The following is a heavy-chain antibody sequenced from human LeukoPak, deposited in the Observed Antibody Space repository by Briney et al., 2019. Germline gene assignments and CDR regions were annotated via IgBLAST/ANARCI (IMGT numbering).Heavy chain of an antibody. Sequence: GGSLRLSCAASGFTFSSYEMNWVRQAPGKGLEWVSYISSSGSTIYYVDSVKGRFTISRDNAKNSLYLQMDSLRAEDTAVYYCARVGYDILTGYYSPHPDYAFDIWGQGTMVTVSS. V-gene: IGHV3-48*03. CDR3: ARVGYDILTGYYSPHPDYAFDI. D-gene: IGHD3-9*01. CDR1: GFTFSSYE. J-gene: IGHJ3*02. CDR2: ISSSGSTI.